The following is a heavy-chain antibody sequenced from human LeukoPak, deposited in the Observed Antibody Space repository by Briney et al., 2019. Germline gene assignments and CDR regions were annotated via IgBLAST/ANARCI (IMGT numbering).Heavy chain of an antibody. Sequence: SETLSLTCTVSGGSISSGDYYWSWIRQPPGKGLEWIGYIYYSGSTYYNPSLKSRVTISLDTSKNQFSLKLSSVTAADTAVYYCARGYDYAPIDYWGQGTLVTVSS. CDR3: ARGYDYAPIDY. V-gene: IGHV4-30-4*01. D-gene: IGHD3-16*01. CDR2: IYYSGST. CDR1: GGSISSGDYY. J-gene: IGHJ4*02.